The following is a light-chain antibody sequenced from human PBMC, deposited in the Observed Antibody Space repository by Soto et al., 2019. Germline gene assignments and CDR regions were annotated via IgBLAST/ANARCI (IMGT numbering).Light chain of an antibody. J-gene: IGKJ5*01. CDR1: ESITRH. V-gene: IGKV1-39*01. Sequence: DIQMTQSPSSLSASVGDRVTITCRASESITRHLNWYQQKPGKAPKLLIYAASSLQNGVPSRFRGGGSGTDFTLTIIHLQPEDFATYYCQQTYTALSITFGQGTRLEIK. CDR2: AAS. CDR3: QQTYTALSIT.